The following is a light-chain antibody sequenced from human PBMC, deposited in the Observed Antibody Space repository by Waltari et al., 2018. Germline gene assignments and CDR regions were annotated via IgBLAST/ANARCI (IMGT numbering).Light chain of an antibody. CDR1: QSMRSN. CDR2: GAS. CDR3: QQYDNWLGT. J-gene: IGKJ1*01. Sequence: EIVMTQSPATLSEFPGERATLPCRASQSMRSNLAWYQHKPGQAPRLVIYGASTRATGIPARFSGSGSGTEYTLTISSLQSEDFAVYFCQQYDNWLGTFGQGTKVEIK. V-gene: IGKV3-15*01.